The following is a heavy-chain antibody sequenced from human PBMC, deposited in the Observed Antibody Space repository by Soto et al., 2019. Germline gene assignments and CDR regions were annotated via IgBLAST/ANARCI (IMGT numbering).Heavy chain of an antibody. J-gene: IGHJ5*02. Sequence: PGGSLRLSCKASGYTFTSYDINWVRQATGQGLEWMGWMNPNSGNTGYAQKFQGRVTMTRNTSISTAYMELSSLRSEDTAVYYCARGTGSYIWGSYRYAGDSNWFDPWGQGTLVTVSS. D-gene: IGHD3-16*02. CDR3: ARGTGSYIWGSYRYAGDSNWFDP. V-gene: IGHV1-8*01. CDR2: MNPNSGNT. CDR1: GYTFTSYD.